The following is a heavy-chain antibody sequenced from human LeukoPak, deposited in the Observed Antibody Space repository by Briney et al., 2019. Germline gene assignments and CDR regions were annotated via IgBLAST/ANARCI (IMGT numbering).Heavy chain of an antibody. Sequence: PSETLSLTCAVSGGSFSGHYWTWIRQPPRKGLEWIGEINHSGSANYNPSLKSRVTISLDTSKNQFSLKLSSVTAADTAVYYCARGQGTVTTHWGQGTLVTVSS. D-gene: IGHD4-17*01. J-gene: IGHJ4*02. CDR2: INHSGSA. V-gene: IGHV4-34*01. CDR3: ARGQGTVTTH. CDR1: GGSFSGHY.